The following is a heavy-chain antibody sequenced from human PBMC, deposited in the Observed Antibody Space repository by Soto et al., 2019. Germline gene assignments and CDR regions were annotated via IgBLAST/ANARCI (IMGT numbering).Heavy chain of an antibody. CDR1: GGNSIYHC. V-gene: IGHV4-34*01. CDR2: INDGGTC. Sequence: VDGGNSIYHCCTRILKNPGKRLECLGHINDGGTCLYRPLLKSRVTISLDTSKNQFSLKLISATAAHTAVYYCARLPPRRRPSWFDPWGRGTLVTVSS. J-gene: IGHJ5*02. CDR3: ARLPPRRRPSWFDP.